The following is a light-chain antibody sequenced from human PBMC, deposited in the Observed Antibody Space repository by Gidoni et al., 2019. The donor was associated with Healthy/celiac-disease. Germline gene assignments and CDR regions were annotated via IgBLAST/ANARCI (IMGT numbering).Light chain of an antibody. V-gene: IGKV4-1*01. CDR3: QQYYSTPL. Sequence: DIVMTQSPDSLAVSLGERATINCKSSQSVLYSSNNTNYLAWYQQKPGQPPKLLIYWASTRESGVPDRFSGSGSGTDFTLTISSLQAEDVAVYYCQQYYSTPLFGQGTKVEIK. J-gene: IGKJ1*01. CDR2: WAS. CDR1: QSVLYSSNNTNY.